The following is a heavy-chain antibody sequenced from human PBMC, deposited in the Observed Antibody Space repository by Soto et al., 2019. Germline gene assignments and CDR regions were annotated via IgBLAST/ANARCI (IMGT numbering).Heavy chain of an antibody. J-gene: IGHJ4*02. CDR1: GGTLNNYA. V-gene: IGHV1-69*13. D-gene: IGHD3-3*01. CDR3: ATDSNYDVSNSF. CDR2: IPPVSAPP. Sequence: SVKVSCKASGGTLNNYAINWVRQAPGQGLEWMGGIPPVSAPPDYAQKFQGRVSITADHSTSTVYMELSRLKSDDTAVYFCATDSNYDVSNSFWGQGTLVTVSS.